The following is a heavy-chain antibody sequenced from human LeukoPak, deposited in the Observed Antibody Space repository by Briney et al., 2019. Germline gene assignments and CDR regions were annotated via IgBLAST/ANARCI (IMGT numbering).Heavy chain of an antibody. J-gene: IGHJ4*02. CDR1: GFTFSSYA. V-gene: IGHV3-23*01. CDR3: AKITGSSSRGAFDY. D-gene: IGHD6-6*01. CDR2: ISGSGGST. Sequence: GGSLRLSCAASGFTFSSYAMSWVRQAPGKGLEWVSAISGSGGSTYYADSVKGRFTTSRDNSKNTLYLQMNSLRAEDTAVYYCAKITGSSSRGAFDYWGQGTLVTVSS.